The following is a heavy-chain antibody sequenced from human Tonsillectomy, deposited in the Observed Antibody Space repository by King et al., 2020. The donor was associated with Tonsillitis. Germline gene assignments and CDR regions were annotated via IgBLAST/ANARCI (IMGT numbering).Heavy chain of an antibody. CDR2: ISNDGSYD. CDR3: AKPKSTTSIDFLIDY. V-gene: IGHV3-33*05. CDR1: GLTLSSYG. J-gene: IGHJ4*02. D-gene: IGHD6-6*01. Sequence: VQLVESGGGVVQPGRSLRLSCAASGLTLSSYGMQWVRQAPGKGLEWVAVISNDGSYDYYADSVKGRFTISRDNSKNTLYLQMNRLRTEDTAMYYCAKPKSTTSIDFLIDYWGQGTLVTVSS.